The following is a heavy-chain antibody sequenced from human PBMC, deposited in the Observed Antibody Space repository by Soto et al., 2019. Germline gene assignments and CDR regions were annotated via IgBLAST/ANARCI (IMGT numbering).Heavy chain of an antibody. V-gene: IGHV3-30*03. D-gene: IGHD3-3*01. J-gene: IGHJ4*02. CDR2: ISYDGNNR. Sequence: PXVSLRLACAASGFTFSNYGMHGVRQAPGKGLEWVAVISYDGNNRYYGDSVKGRFTISRDNSKNTVYLQMNSLRVEDTAVYYCASTWSGYYYFDYWGQGTLVTAPQ. CDR1: GFTFSNYG. CDR3: ASTWSGYYYFDY.